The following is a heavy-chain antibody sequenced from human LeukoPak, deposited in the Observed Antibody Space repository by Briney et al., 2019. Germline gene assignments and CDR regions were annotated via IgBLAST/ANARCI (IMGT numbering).Heavy chain of an antibody. CDR2: INPDGSTT. CDR3: VRSRSGSLSD. CDR1: GFTLSSNW. Sequence: GGSLRLSCAASGFTLSSNWMHRVRQAPGKGLVWVSRINPDGSTTTYADSVKGRFTISRDNARKMLFLQMNSLRAEDTAVYYCVRSRSGSLSDWGQGTLVTVSS. D-gene: IGHD1-26*01. V-gene: IGHV3-74*01. J-gene: IGHJ4*02.